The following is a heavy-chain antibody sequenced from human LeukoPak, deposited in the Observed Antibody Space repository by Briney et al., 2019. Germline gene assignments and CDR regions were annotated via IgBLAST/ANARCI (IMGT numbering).Heavy chain of an antibody. Sequence: GGSLRLSCAASGFTFSIYAMHWVRQAPGKGLEWVAVISYDGSNKYYADSVKGRFTISRDNSKNTLYLQINSLRAEDTAVYYCARGVQWIHLWLDYWGQGTLVTVSS. CDR2: ISYDGSNK. V-gene: IGHV3-30-3*01. D-gene: IGHD5-18*01. CDR3: ARGVQWIHLWLDY. J-gene: IGHJ4*02. CDR1: GFTFSIYA.